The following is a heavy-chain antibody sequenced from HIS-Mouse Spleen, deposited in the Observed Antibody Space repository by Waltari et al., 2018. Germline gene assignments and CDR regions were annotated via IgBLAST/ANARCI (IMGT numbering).Heavy chain of an antibody. CDR1: GYSISSGYY. CDR2: IYQSGST. V-gene: IGHV4-38-2*02. Sequence: QVQLQESGPGLVKPSETLSLTCTVSGYSISSGYYWGWIRQPPGKGLEWIGSIYQSGSTDYNPSLECRVTISVDPSKNQFSLKLSSVTAADTAVYYCAGRDGYKYYFDYWGQGTLVTVSS. J-gene: IGHJ4*02. CDR3: AGRDGYKYYFDY. D-gene: IGHD5-12*01.